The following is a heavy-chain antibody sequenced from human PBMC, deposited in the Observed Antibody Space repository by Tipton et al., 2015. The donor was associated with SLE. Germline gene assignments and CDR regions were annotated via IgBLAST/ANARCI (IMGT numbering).Heavy chain of an antibody. CDR3: TTDPGPRSFDY. CDR1: GLTFSNAW. J-gene: IGHJ4*02. Sequence: QLVQSGGGLVKPGGSLRLSCAASGLTFSNAWMSWVRQAPGKGLEWVGRIKSKTDGGTTDYAAPVKGRFTISRDDSQNTLYLQMNSLKTEDTAVYYCTTDPGPRSFDYWGQGTLVTVSS. CDR2: IKSKTDGGTT. D-gene: IGHD5-24*01. V-gene: IGHV3-15*01.